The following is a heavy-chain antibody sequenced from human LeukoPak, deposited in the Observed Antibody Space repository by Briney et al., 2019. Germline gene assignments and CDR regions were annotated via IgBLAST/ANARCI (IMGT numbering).Heavy chain of an antibody. V-gene: IGHV3-48*04. CDR3: AKGNYDNTGYYGTSFDY. CDR2: ISSSTNTI. Sequence: GGSLRLSCAASGSTFSSYSMNWVRQAPGKGLEWVSYISSSTNTIYYADSVKGRLTISRDNAKNSLYLEMNSLRAEDTAVYYCAKGNYDNTGYYGTSFDYWGQGTLVTVSS. J-gene: IGHJ4*02. CDR1: GSTFSSYS. D-gene: IGHD3-22*01.